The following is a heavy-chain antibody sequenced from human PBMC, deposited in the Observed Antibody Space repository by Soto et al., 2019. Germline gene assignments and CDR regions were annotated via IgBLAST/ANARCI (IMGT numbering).Heavy chain of an antibody. CDR2: IYPDDSDT. Sequence: GESLKISCKGPGYSFTNYWIGWVRQMPGKGLEWMGMIYPDDSDTKYSPSFQGQVTFSADKSINTAYLQWSSLKASDTAIYYCARLEWLSLAAWFDPWGQGTLATVSS. J-gene: IGHJ5*02. CDR3: ARLEWLSLAAWFDP. CDR1: GYSFTNYW. V-gene: IGHV5-51*01. D-gene: IGHD3-3*01.